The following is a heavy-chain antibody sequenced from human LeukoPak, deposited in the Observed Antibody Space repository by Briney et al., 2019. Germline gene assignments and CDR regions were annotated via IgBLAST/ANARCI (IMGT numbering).Heavy chain of an antibody. CDR3: ARGGYSDYLNC. D-gene: IGHD1-1*01. CDR2: IGSSGTTI. V-gene: IGHV3-11*04. J-gene: IGHJ4*02. CDR1: GFTFSDYQ. Sequence: GGSLRLSCAASGFTFSDYQMSWIRQAPGKGLEWVSYIGSSGTTIYYADSVKGRFTIPRDNAKNSLYLQMNSLRAEDTAVYYCARGGYSDYLNCWGQGTLVTVSS.